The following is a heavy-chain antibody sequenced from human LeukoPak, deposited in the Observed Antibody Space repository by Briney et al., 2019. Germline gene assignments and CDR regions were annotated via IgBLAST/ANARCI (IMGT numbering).Heavy chain of an antibody. CDR3: ASASIVGATV. J-gene: IGHJ4*02. D-gene: IGHD1-26*01. V-gene: IGHV4-31*03. CDR1: GGSISSGGYY. CDR2: IYYSGST. Sequence: SETLSLTCTVSGGSISSGGYYWSWLRQHPGKGLEWIGYIYYSGSTYYNPSLKSRVTISVDASKNQFSLKLSSVTAADTAVYYCASASIVGATVWGQGTLVTVSS.